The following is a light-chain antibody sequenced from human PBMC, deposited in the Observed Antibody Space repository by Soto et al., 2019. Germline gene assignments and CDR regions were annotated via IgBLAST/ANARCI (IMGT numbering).Light chain of an antibody. V-gene: IGLV1-36*01. J-gene: IGLJ3*02. Sequence: QSVLTQPPSVSEAPGQRVTISCSGSNVGNKAVNWYQQLPGKAPKLLLYYDDMLSSGVSDRFSGSKSGTSASLAISGLQNDDDGDYYCAIWDDSVDGWVFGGGTKDRP. CDR1: NVGNKA. CDR2: YDD. CDR3: AIWDDSVDGWV.